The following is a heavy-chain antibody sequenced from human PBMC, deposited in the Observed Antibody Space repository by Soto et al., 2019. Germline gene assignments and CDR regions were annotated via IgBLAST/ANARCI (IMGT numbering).Heavy chain of an antibody. D-gene: IGHD4-4*01. CDR3: AREGINNYNEYYFDS. J-gene: IGHJ4*02. CDR2: ISGSGNYT. CDR1: GFTFSSYS. V-gene: IGHV3-21*01. Sequence: LSCAASGFTFSSYSMNWVRQAPGKGLEWVSSISGSGNYTHYADFLRGRFTISRDNAKTSLYLQMNSLRAEDTAAYYCAREGINNYNEYYFDSWGQGTVVTVSS.